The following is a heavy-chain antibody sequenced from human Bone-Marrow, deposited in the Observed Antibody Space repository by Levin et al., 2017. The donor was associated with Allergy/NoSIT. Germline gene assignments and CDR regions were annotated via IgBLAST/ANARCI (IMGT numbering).Heavy chain of an antibody. CDR1: GGSISSYY. CDR3: ATARSGGYSYGFGGFHP. CDR2: IYDSGST. J-gene: IGHJ5*02. V-gene: IGHV4-59*01. D-gene: IGHD5-18*01. Sequence: SETLSLTCTVSGGSISSYYWTWIPQPPGKGLEWIGYIYDSGSTNYNPSLKSRVSISMDTSKNQFSLKLTSVTAADTAVYYCATARSGGYSYGFGGFHPWGQGTLVTVSS.